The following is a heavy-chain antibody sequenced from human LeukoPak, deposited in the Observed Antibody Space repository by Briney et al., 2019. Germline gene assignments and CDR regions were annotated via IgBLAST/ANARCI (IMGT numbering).Heavy chain of an antibody. V-gene: IGHV3-23*01. CDR3: ARDNRYYDSSGYYPSSNDAFDI. CDR2: ISGSGGST. CDR1: GFTFSSYA. D-gene: IGHD3-22*01. J-gene: IGHJ3*02. Sequence: PGGSLRLSCAASGFTFSSYAMNWVRQAPGKGLEWVSGISGSGGSTYYADSVKGRFTISRDNAKNSLYLQMNSLRAEDTAVYYCARDNRYYDSSGYYPSSNDAFDIWGQGTMVTVSS.